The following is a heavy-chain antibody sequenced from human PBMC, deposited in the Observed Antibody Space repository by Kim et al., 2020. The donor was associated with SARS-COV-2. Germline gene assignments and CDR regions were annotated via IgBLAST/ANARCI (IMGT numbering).Heavy chain of an antibody. J-gene: IGHJ6*02. D-gene: IGHD2-21*02. CDR3: ARECGGDCGDYYYGMDV. Sequence: GGSLRLSCAASGFTFSSYSMNWVRQAPGKGLEWVSYISSSSSTIYYADSVKGRFTISRDNAKNSLYLQMNSLRDEDTAVYYCARECGGDCGDYYYGMDVWGQGTTVTVSS. CDR1: GFTFSSYS. V-gene: IGHV3-48*02. CDR2: ISSSSSTI.